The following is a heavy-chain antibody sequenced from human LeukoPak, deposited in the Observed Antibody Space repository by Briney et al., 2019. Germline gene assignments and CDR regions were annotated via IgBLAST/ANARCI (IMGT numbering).Heavy chain of an antibody. V-gene: IGHV4-59*12. CDR3: ASATSGWFGGWRNDY. D-gene: IGHD6-19*01. CDR2: IYYSGST. Sequence: SETLSLTCTVSGGSISSYYWSWIRQPPGKGLEWIGYIYYSGSTNYNPSLKSRVTISVDTSKNQFSLKLSSVTAADTAVYYCASATSGWFGGWRNDYWGQGTLVTVSS. J-gene: IGHJ4*02. CDR1: GGSISSYY.